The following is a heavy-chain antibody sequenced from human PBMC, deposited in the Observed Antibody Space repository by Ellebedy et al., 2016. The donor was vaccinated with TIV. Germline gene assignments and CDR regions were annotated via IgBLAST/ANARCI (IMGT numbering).Heavy chain of an antibody. CDR2: INHRGVT. CDR3: ARSGERGYRFKAYYFDY. J-gene: IGHJ4*02. D-gene: IGHD5-18*01. V-gene: IGHV4-34*01. Sequence: GSLRLXCEIDLVSFSGYYWAWVRQPPGKGLEWIGDINHRGVTKSISSLKSRVTISLDTSKKHFSLNITSVTAEDTAVYYCARSGERGYRFKAYYFDYWGQGTLVTVSS. CDR1: LVSFSGYY.